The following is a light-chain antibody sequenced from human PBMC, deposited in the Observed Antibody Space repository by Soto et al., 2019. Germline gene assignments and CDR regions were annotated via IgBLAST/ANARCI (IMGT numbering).Light chain of an antibody. Sequence: QSVLTQPPSVSGAPGQRVAISFTGSSSNIGAGFDVHWYQHLPGTAPKLLIFGNTNRPSGVPDRFSGSKSGTSASLAITGLQADDEADYYCQSYDSSLSAYVFGTGTKVTVL. CDR2: GNT. V-gene: IGLV1-40*01. CDR1: SSNIGAGFD. CDR3: QSYDSSLSAYV. J-gene: IGLJ1*01.